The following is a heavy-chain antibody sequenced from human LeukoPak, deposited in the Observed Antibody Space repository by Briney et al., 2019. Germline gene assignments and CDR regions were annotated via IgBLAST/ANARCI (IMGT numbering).Heavy chain of an antibody. CDR1: GFTFSSPW. V-gene: IGHV3-74*01. J-gene: IGHJ4*02. CDR2: IKTDGSSI. Sequence: GGSLRLSCGASGFTFSSPWMYWVRQVPGKGLVWVSRIKTDGSSISYADFVKGRFTISRDNAKNTLDLQMNSLRAEHTAVYYCARARNSSPAIIDYWGQGTLVTVSS. CDR3: ARARNSSPAIIDY. D-gene: IGHD1/OR15-1a*01.